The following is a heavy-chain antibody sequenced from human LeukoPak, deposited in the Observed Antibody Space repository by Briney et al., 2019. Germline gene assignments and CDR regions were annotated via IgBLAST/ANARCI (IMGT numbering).Heavy chain of an antibody. V-gene: IGHV3-30-3*01. D-gene: IGHD6-19*01. CDR2: ISHDGTNK. Sequence: QTGGSLRLSCATSGFTFSSYAMHWVRQAAGKGLEWVAVISHDGTNKYYADSVKGRFTISRDNSKNTLYLQMNSLRVDDTAVCYCASDGVAGGGGFDYWGQGTLVTVSS. J-gene: IGHJ4*02. CDR1: GFTFSSYA. CDR3: ASDGVAGGGGFDY.